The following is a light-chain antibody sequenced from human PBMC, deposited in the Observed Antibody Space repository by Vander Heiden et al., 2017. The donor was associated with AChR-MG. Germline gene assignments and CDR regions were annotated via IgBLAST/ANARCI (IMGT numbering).Light chain of an antibody. CDR3: QQYFSTPWT. V-gene: IGKV4-1*01. J-gene: IGKJ1*01. Sequence: DIVMTQSPDSLAVSLGERATINCKSSQSVLYSSNNKRYLAWYQQKAGQPPKLLIYWSSTRESGVPDRFSGSGSGTDFTLTISSLQAEDVAVYYCQQYFSTPWTFGQGTKVEIK. CDR1: QSVLYSSNNKRY. CDR2: WSS.